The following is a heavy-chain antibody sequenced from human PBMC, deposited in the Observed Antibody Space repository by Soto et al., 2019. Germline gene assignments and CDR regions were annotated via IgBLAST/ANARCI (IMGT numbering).Heavy chain of an antibody. Sequence: QVHLVQSGAEVKKPGASVKVSCKASGYTFTTYGISWVRQAPGQGLEWMGWISTHNGNTDYAQTLQGRVTMTADTATRTGYMDLRRVRSQGMAVYYCARVASPRFCHDSSGCSAVLDSWGQGTPVTVPS. CDR3: ARVASPRFCHDSSGCSAVLDS. V-gene: IGHV1-18*03. CDR1: GYTFTTYG. J-gene: IGHJ6*02. CDR2: ISTHNGNT. D-gene: IGHD3-22*01.